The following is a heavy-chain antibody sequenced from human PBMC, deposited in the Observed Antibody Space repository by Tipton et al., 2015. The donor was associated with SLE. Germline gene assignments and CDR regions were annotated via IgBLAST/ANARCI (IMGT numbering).Heavy chain of an antibody. D-gene: IGHD3-10*01. CDR2: TYYRSKWYN. J-gene: IGHJ3*02. CDR1: GDSVSSNSAA. CDR3: ARDQRELLWFGELKGDDAFDI. Sequence: GLVKPSQTLSLTCAISGDSVSSNSAAWNWIRQSPSRGLEWLGRTYYRSKWYNDYAVSVKSRITINPDTSKNQFSLQLNSVTPEDTAVYYCARDQRELLWFGELKGDDAFDIWGQGTMVTVSS. V-gene: IGHV6-1*01.